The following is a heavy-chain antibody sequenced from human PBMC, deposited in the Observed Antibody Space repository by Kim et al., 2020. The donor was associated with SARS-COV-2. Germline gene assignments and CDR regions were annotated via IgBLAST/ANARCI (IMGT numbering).Heavy chain of an antibody. CDR1: GGSFSGYY. Sequence: SETLSLTCAVYGGSFSGYYWSWIRQPPGKGLEWIGEINHSGSTNYNPSLKSRVTISVDTSKNQFSLKLSSVTAADTAVYYCASQGDYDFWSGANDYWGQGTLVTVSS. CDR3: ASQGDYDFWSGANDY. J-gene: IGHJ4*02. D-gene: IGHD3-3*01. V-gene: IGHV4-34*01. CDR2: INHSGST.